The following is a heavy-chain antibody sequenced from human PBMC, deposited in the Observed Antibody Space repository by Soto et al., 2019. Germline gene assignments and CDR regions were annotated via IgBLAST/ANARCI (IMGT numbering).Heavy chain of an antibody. Sequence: QVQLVESGGGLVQPGRSLRLSCAASGFTFSSYGMHWVRQAPGKGLEWVAVISYDGSNKYYADSVKGRFTISRDNSKNTLYLQMNSLRAEDTAVYYCAKWGAIVVVPAANDWYFDLWGRGTLVTVSS. D-gene: IGHD2-2*01. CDR1: GFTFSSYG. V-gene: IGHV3-30*18. J-gene: IGHJ2*01. CDR2: ISYDGSNK. CDR3: AKWGAIVVVPAANDWYFDL.